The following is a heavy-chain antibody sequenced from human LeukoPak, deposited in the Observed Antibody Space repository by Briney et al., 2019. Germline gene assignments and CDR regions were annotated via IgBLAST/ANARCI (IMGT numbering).Heavy chain of an antibody. CDR2: IHYSGSP. J-gene: IGHJ4*02. CDR1: GGSNY. D-gene: IGHD3-22*01. CDR3: ARWTYYYDSSGYDY. V-gene: IGHV4-59*08. Sequence: SETLSLTCTVSGGSNYWSWIRQPPGKGLEWIGYIHYSGSPNYNPSLKSRVTISIDTSKNQFSLKLNSVTAADTAVYYCARWTYYYDSSGYDYWGQGTLVTVSS.